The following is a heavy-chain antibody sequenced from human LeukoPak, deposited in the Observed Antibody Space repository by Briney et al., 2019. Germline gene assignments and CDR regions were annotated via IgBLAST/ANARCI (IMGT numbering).Heavy chain of an antibody. CDR2: IYYSGST. V-gene: IGHV4-39*07. CDR3: ARETSQKGAHYMDV. Sequence: SETLSLTCTVSGGSISSSSYYWGWIRQPPGKGLEWIGSIYYSGSTYNNPSLKSRVTISVDTSKNQFSLKLSSVTAADTAVYYCARETSQKGAHYMDVWGKGTTITISS. J-gene: IGHJ6*03. D-gene: IGHD3-16*01. CDR1: GGSISSSSYY.